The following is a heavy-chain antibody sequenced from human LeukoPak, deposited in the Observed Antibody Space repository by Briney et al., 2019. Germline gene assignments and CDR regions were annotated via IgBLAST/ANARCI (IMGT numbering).Heavy chain of an antibody. D-gene: IGHD2-15*01. CDR3: AREICGGSCNPPSYMDV. Sequence: GGSLRLSCAASGFTDSSNYMSWVRQAPGKGLQWVSVIYNDGTTYYADSVKGRFTISRDNSKNMLYLQMNSLRAEDTAVYYCAREICGGSCNPPSYMDVWGNGTTVTVSS. CDR2: IYNDGTT. V-gene: IGHV3-53*01. J-gene: IGHJ6*03. CDR1: GFTDSSNY.